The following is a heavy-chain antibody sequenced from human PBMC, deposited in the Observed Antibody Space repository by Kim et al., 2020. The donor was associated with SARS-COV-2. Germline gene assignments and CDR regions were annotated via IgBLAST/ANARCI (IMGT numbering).Heavy chain of an antibody. CDR1: GGSISSGDYY. D-gene: IGHD3-22*01. V-gene: IGHV4-30-4*01. CDR3: ARVRTRITMIVVVTDAFAI. J-gene: IGHJ3*02. Sequence: SETLSLTCTVSGGSISSGDYYWSWIRQPPGKGLEWIGYIYYSGSTYYNPSLKRRVTISVDTSKNQFSMKLSSVTAADTAVYYCARVRTRITMIVVVTDAFAIWGQRTMVTVSA. CDR2: IYYSGST.